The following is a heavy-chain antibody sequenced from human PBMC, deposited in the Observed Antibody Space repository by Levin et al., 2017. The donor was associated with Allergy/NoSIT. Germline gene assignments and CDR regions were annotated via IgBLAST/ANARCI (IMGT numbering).Heavy chain of an antibody. CDR3: AKDFNYGDYGAWGAFDS. D-gene: IGHD4-17*01. J-gene: IGHJ3*02. CDR1: GFTFSNYG. Sequence: LSLTCAASGFTFSNYGMHWVRQAPGKGLEWVAVISYDGSNKYYADSVKGRFTISRDNSKNTLYLQMNSLRAEDTAVYYCAKDFNYGDYGAWGAFDSWGQGTMVTVSS. CDR2: ISYDGSNK. V-gene: IGHV3-30*18.